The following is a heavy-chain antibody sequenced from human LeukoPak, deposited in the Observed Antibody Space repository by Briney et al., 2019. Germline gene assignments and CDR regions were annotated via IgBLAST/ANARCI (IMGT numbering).Heavy chain of an antibody. CDR3: ARDVGGAPFDY. CDR1: GFTFSSCG. V-gene: IGHV3-33*01. CDR2: IWADISKQ. D-gene: IGHD3-10*01. J-gene: IGHJ4*02. Sequence: PGGSLRLSCAASGFTFSSCGMHWVRQTPGKGMERVAVIWADISKQFYADSVKGRFTISRDNSKNTLYLQMNSLRAEDTAVYYCARDVGGAPFDYWGQGTLVTVSS.